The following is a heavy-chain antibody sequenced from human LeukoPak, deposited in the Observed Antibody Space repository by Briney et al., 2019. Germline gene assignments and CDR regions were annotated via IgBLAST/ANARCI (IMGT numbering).Heavy chain of an antibody. D-gene: IGHD1-26*01. CDR2: ILTSGST. V-gene: IGHV4-4*09. CDR1: GGSPSSYH. J-gene: IGHJ4*02. CDR3: ARLRVSGSYLYYFDN. Sequence: SETLSLTCTVSGGSPSSYHWSWVRQPPRRGLEYIGYILTSGSTNYNPSLKSRVSISVNTSKNQFSLKLSSVTAADTAVYYCARLRVSGSYLYYFDNWGQGTLVTVSS.